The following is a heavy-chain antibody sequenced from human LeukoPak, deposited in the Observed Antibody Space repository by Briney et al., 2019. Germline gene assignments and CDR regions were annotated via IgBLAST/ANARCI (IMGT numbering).Heavy chain of an antibody. V-gene: IGHV3-20*04. CDR3: AKDPRMDAFDI. CDR1: GFIFDDYG. Sequence: GGSLRLSCAASGFIFDDYGMSWVRQAPGKGLEWVSGINWNGGSTGYADSVKGRFTISRDNSKNTLYLQMNSLRAEDTAVYYCAKDPRMDAFDIWGQGTMVTVSS. CDR2: INWNGGST. J-gene: IGHJ3*02.